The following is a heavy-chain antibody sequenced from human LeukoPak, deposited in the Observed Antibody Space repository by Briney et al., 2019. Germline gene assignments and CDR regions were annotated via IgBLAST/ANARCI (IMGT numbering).Heavy chain of an antibody. V-gene: IGHV3-7*01. Sequence: GGSLRLSCAASGFTFRTYWMSWVRQATGKGLEWVASINQGGSETYYVESVKGRFTTSRDNAMNSFFLQMNSLRAEDTAVYYCARLIGDRTIYDYWGQGTLVTVSS. CDR1: GFTFRTYW. J-gene: IGHJ4*02. CDR2: INQGGSET. D-gene: IGHD6-6*01. CDR3: ARLIGDRTIYDY.